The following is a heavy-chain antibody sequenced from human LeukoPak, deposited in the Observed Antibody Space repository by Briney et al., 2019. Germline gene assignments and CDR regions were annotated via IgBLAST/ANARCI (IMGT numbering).Heavy chain of an antibody. J-gene: IGHJ4*02. D-gene: IGHD2-21*02. CDR2: IYTSGST. V-gene: IGHV4-4*07. Sequence: PSETLSLTCTVSGGSISSYYWSWIRQPAGKGLEWIGRIYTSGSTNYNPSLKSRVTISVDTSKNQFSLKLSSVTAADTAVYYCARDPEAYCGGDCYGYWGQGTLVTVSS. CDR3: ARDPEAYCGGDCYGY. CDR1: GGSISSYY.